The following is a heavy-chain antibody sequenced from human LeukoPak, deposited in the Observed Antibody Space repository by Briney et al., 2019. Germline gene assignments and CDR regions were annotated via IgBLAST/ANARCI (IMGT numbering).Heavy chain of an antibody. CDR1: GFTFSDYY. D-gene: IGHD2-21*01. CDR2: IRNKVNSYTT. CDR3: VRAIGLAKRSFDF. J-gene: IGHJ4*02. V-gene: IGHV3-72*01. Sequence: GGSLRLSCAASGFTFSDYYMDWVRQAPGKGLEWVARIRNKVNSYTTEYAASVKGRFTISRDYSDNSLYLQMSSLKTEDTAVYYCVRAIGLAKRSFDFWGQGTLVTVSS.